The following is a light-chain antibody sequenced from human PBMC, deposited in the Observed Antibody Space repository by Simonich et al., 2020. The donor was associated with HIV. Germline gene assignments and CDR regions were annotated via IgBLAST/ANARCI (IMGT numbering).Light chain of an antibody. CDR2: RNN. CDR1: SSNIGSNY. J-gene: IGLJ3*02. CDR3: ASWDDSLSGWV. V-gene: IGLV1-47*01. Sequence: QSVLTQPPSASGTPGPRVTISCSGRSSNIGSNYVYWYQQVPGTAPKLLIYRNNQRPSGVPDRFSGSKSGASASLAISGLRSEDEADYYCASWDDSLSGWVFGGVTKLTVL.